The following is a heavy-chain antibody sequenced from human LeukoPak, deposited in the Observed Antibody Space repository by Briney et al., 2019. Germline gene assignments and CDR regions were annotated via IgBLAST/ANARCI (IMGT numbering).Heavy chain of an antibody. CDR3: ARARIAVARDFDY. Sequence: PGGSLSLSCAASGFTFSSYSINWVRQAPGKGLEWVSSISSSSSYIYYADSVKGRFTISRDNAKNSLYLQMSSLRAEDTAVYYCARARIAVARDFDYWGQGTLVTVSS. CDR1: GFTFSSYS. CDR2: ISSSSSYI. D-gene: IGHD6-19*01. V-gene: IGHV3-21*01. J-gene: IGHJ4*02.